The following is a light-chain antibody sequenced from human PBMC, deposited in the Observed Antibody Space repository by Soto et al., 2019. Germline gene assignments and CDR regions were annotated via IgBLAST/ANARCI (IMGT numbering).Light chain of an antibody. J-gene: IGLJ3*02. CDR3: CSYAGSYTWV. CDR2: DVI. Sequence: QSALTQPRSVSGSPGQSVTISCTGTSSDVGGYNYVSWYQQHPGKAPQLMIHDVIKRPSGVPDRFSGSKSGNTASLTISGLQAEDEADYYCCSYAGSYTWVFGGGTKVTVL. CDR1: SSDVGGYNY. V-gene: IGLV2-11*01.